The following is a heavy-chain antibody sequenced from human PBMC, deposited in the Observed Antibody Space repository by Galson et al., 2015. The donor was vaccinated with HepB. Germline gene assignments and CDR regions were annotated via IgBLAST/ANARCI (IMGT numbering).Heavy chain of an antibody. CDR2: ISYDGSNK. V-gene: IGHV3-30-3*01. J-gene: IGHJ3*02. CDR3: AREAKTSAFDI. CDR1: GFTFSSYA. Sequence: SLRLSCAASGFTFSSYAMHWVRQAPGKGLEWVAVISYDGSNKYYADSVKGRFTISRDNSKNTLYLQMNSLRAEDTAVYYCAREAKTSAFDIWGQGTMVTVSS. D-gene: IGHD2-2*01.